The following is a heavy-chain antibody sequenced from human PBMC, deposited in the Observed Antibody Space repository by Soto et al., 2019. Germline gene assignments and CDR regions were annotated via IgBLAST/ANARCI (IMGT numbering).Heavy chain of an antibody. CDR1: GFTFGTYA. V-gene: IGHV3-23*01. D-gene: IGHD1-26*01. CDR3: AKFSGPSYSYYSMDV. Sequence: EVQLLESGGGLVQPGGSLRLSCAASGFTFGTYAMKWLRQAPGRGLECVSFISGSGRTTYYADSVKGRFTVSRDNSKNTMYLQMNSLRAEDTALYYCAKFSGPSYSYYSMDVWGKGTTVTVSS. CDR2: ISGSGRTT. J-gene: IGHJ6*03.